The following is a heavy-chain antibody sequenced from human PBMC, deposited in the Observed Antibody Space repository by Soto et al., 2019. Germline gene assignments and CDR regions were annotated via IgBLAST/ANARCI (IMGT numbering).Heavy chain of an antibody. J-gene: IGHJ4*02. CDR3: AKTVEPRDFFDY. CDR2: ISGRGDST. CDR1: EFTIRSYA. V-gene: IGHV3-23*01. D-gene: IGHD4-17*01. Sequence: GGSLRHSCAASEFTIRSYAVSWVRQAPGKGLEWVSVISGRGDSTYYADSVKGRFTISRDNSKNTLYLQMNSLRTEDTAVYYCAKTVEPRDFFDYWGPGTLVTVSS.